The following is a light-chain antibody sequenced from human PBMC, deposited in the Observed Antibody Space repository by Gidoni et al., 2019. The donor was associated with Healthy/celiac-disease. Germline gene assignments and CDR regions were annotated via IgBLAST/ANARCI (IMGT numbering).Light chain of an antibody. V-gene: IGLV3-19*01. CDR3: NSRDSSGNHLV. CDR1: SLRSYY. J-gene: IGLJ2*01. Sequence: SSELTQDPAVSVASGQTVRTICQGDSLRSYYASWYQQKPGQAPVLVIYGKDNRPSGIPVRFSGSSSGNTASLTITGAQAEDEADYYCNSRDSSGNHLVFGGGTKLPVL. CDR2: GKD.